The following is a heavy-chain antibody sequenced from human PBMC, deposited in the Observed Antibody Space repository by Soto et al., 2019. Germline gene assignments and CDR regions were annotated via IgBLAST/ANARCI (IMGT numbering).Heavy chain of an antibody. CDR3: ARVTTFYDILTSSYALNYFDY. D-gene: IGHD3-9*01. CDR1: GFSVTCNY. V-gene: IGHV3-53*01. Sequence: PGGSLRLSCAASGFSVTCNYMTWVRQAPGKGLECVSVIYAGGNTYYPDSVKGRFTISSDNSKNTLFLQMNNLRAEDTAVYYCARVTTFYDILTSSYALNYFDYWGQGTRVTVSS. CDR2: IYAGGNT. J-gene: IGHJ4*02.